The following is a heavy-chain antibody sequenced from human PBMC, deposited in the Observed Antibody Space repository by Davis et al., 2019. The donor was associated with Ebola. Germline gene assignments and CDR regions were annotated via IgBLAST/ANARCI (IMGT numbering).Heavy chain of an antibody. CDR2: ISSSSSYI. Sequence: GESLKISCAASGFTFSSYSMNWVRQAPGKGLEWVPSISSSSSYIYYADSVKGRFTISRDNAKNSLYLQMNSLRAEDTAVYYCARGGKGVHYYYYGMDVWGQGTTVTVSS. V-gene: IGHV3-21*01. D-gene: IGHD3-10*01. CDR1: GFTFSSYS. CDR3: ARGGKGVHYYYYGMDV. J-gene: IGHJ6*02.